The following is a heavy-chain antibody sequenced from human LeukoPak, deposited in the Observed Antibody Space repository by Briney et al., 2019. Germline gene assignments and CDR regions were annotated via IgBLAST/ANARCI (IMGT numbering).Heavy chain of an antibody. CDR1: GFTFSSYS. CDR3: AKDLSGEYYFDY. Sequence: GGSLRLSCAASGFTFSSYSMHWVRQAPGKGLEWVAVIWYDGSNKYYADSVKGRFTISRDNSKNTLYLQMNTLRAEDTAVYYCAKDLSGEYYFDYWGQGTLVTVPT. CDR2: IWYDGSNK. D-gene: IGHD3-10*01. J-gene: IGHJ4*02. V-gene: IGHV3-33*06.